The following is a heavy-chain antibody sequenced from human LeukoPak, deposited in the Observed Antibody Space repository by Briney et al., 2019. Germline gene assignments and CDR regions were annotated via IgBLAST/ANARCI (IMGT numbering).Heavy chain of an antibody. CDR1: GFTFSSYA. J-gene: IGHJ3*02. D-gene: IGHD5-18*01. V-gene: IGHV3-30*04. CDR3: ARSWGGIQLWLGAFDI. CDR2: ISYDGSNK. Sequence: GGSLKLSCAASGFTFSSYAMHWVRQAPGKGLEWVAVISYDGSNKYYADSVKGRFTISRDNSKNTLYLQMNSLRAEDTAVYYCARSWGGIQLWLGAFDIWGQGTMVTVSS.